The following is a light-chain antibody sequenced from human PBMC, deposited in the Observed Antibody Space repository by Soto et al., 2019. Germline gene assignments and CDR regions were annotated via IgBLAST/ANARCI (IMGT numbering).Light chain of an antibody. CDR1: TSVLFSSTNNNY. Sequence: DIVMPQSPDSLAVSLGETSPLNXKSSTSVLFSSTNNNYLAWYQQKPGQPPELLIYWASTRESGVPDRFSGSGSGTDFTLTISSLEPEDFAVYYCQQRSNWPPITFGQGTRLEIK. J-gene: IGKJ5*01. CDR3: QQRSNWPPIT. V-gene: IGKV4-1*01. CDR2: WAS.